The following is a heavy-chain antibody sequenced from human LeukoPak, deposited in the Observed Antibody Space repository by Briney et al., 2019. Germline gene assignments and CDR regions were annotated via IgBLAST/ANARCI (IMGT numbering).Heavy chain of an antibody. V-gene: IGHV4-59*08. CDR3: ARKPPSGPGYYFADGMDV. Sequence: SEPQTLLCSVWGGFICRYHWRWTRQSTGGGLEGLGYIYYSGSPNYNPSLKSRVTISVDTSKNQFSLKLSSVTAADTAVYYCARKPPSGPGYYFADGMDVWGQGTTVTVSS. J-gene: IGHJ6*02. CDR2: IYYSGSP. CDR1: GGFICRYH.